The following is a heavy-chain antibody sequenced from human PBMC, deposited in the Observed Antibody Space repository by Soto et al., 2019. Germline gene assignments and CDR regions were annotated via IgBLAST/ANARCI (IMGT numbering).Heavy chain of an antibody. J-gene: IGHJ3*02. Sequence: QVQLVQSGAEVKKPGASVKVSCKASGYTFTSYAMHWVRQAPGQRLEWMGWINAGNGNTKYSQKFQGRVTITRDTSASTAYMERSSLRSEDTAVYYCARDLGCSGGSCYWFAFDIWGQGTMVTVSS. CDR1: GYTFTSYA. D-gene: IGHD2-15*01. V-gene: IGHV1-3*01. CDR2: INAGNGNT. CDR3: ARDLGCSGGSCYWFAFDI.